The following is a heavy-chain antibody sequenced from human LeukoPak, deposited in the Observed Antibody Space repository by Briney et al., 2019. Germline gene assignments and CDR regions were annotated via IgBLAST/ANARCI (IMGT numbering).Heavy chain of an antibody. V-gene: IGHV1-18*01. CDR1: GYTFTKYD. D-gene: IGHD3-10*01. CDR3: ARDYASGSWYSDY. CDR2: ISGYNGNT. J-gene: IGHJ4*02. Sequence: VASVKVSCKASGYTFTKYDFSWVRQAPGQGLEWMGWISGYNGNTSYAQKLQGRVTMTMDTSTSTAYMELRSLRSDDTAVYHCARDYASGSWYSDYWGQGTLVTVSS.